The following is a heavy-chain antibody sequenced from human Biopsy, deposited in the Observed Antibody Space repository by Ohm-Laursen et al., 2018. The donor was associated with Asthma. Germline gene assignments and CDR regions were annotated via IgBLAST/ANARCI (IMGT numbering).Heavy chain of an antibody. D-gene: IGHD5-12*01. CDR2: ISYDGNHK. V-gene: IGHV3-30*18. Sequence: SLRLSCAAPGFMFRSFGMHWVRQAPGKGLEWVAVISYDGNHKFYEDSVKGRFTISRDNSKNTLYLQVNSLRTEDTAVYYCAKRRGYSGHDNDYWGQGTLVTVSS. CDR1: GFMFRSFG. J-gene: IGHJ4*02. CDR3: AKRRGYSGHDNDY.